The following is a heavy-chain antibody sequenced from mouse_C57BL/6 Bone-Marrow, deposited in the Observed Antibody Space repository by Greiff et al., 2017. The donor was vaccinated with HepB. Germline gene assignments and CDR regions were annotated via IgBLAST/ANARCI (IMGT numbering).Heavy chain of an antibody. Sequence: EVNLVESGGGLVKPGGSLKLSCAASGFTFSSYAMSWVRQTPEKRLEWVATISDGGSYTYYPDNVKGRFTISRDNAKNNLYLQMSHLKSEDTAMYYCARSLIYDGYSSFAYWGQGTLVTVSA. D-gene: IGHD2-3*01. V-gene: IGHV5-4*03. CDR3: ARSLIYDGYSSFAY. CDR2: ISDGGSYT. CDR1: GFTFSSYA. J-gene: IGHJ3*01.